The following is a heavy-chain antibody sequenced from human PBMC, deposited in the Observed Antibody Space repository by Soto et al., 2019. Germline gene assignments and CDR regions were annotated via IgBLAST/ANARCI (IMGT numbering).Heavy chain of an antibody. CDR1: GGTFSSYA. CDR2: IIPIFGTA. Sequence: QVQLVQSGAEVKKPGSSVKVSCKASGGTFSSYAISWVRQAPGQGLEWMGGIIPIFGTANYAQKFQGRVTITADESTSTAYMELSSLRSEDTAVYYCARGQPTYALQGKYAFDIWGQGTMVTVSS. V-gene: IGHV1-69*01. CDR3: ARGQPTYALQGKYAFDI. J-gene: IGHJ3*02. D-gene: IGHD3-16*01.